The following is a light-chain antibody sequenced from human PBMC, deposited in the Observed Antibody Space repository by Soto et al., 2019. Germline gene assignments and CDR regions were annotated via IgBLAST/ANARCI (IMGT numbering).Light chain of an antibody. Sequence: DFQMTQSPSSLSASVGDRVTITCRASQGINNHLAWFQQKPGKVPKVLIYAASTLQSGVPSRFSGSGSGTEFTLPISNLQAEDGATYYCQNYNSAPPAGTFGGGTKVEIK. V-gene: IGKV1-27*01. CDR3: QNYNSAPPAGT. J-gene: IGKJ4*01. CDR2: AAS. CDR1: QGINNH.